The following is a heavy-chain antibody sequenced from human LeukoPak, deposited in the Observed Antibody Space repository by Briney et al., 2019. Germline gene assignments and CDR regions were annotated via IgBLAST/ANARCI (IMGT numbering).Heavy chain of an antibody. CDR3: AKSSYYDSSGYYREYYFDY. CDR1: GFTFSYYS. D-gene: IGHD3-22*01. J-gene: IGHJ4*02. CDR2: ITGSAGST. V-gene: IGHV3-23*01. Sequence: GGSLRLSCAASGFTFSYYSMSWVRQAPGKGLEWVSGITGSAGSTLYADSVKGRFTISRDNTKNTLYLQMNSLRAEDTAIYYCAKSSYYDSSGYYREYYFDYWGQGTLVTVSS.